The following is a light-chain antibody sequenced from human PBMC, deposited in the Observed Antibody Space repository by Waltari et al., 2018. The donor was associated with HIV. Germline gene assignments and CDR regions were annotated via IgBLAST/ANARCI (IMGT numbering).Light chain of an antibody. CDR1: ATDLGTYNL. J-gene: IGLJ1*01. CDR3: CSYTGETTFYI. CDR2: EVF. V-gene: IGLV2-23*02. Sequence: QSVLAQPASVSGSPGQSITISCNGSATDLGTYNLVSWYQQYPGKAPKPIISEVFKRPSGISDRFSGSKSGNAASLKISGLRSEDEAVYYCCSYTGETTFYIFGSGTTV.